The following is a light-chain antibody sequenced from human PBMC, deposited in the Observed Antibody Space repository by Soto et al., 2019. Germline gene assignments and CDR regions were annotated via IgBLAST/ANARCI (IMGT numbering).Light chain of an antibody. J-gene: IGKJ3*01. CDR1: QSVSSSY. CDR2: GAS. Sequence: PGERVTLSCRASQSVSSSYLTWYQQKPGQAPRLLIYGASTRATSIPARFSGSGSGTDFTLTISSLQPEDFAIYYCQQYSSWPFTFGPGTKVAIE. CDR3: QQYSSWPFT. V-gene: IGKV3D-7*01.